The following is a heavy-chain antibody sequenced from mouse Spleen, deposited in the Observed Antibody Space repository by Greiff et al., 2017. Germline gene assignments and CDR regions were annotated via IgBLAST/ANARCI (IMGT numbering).Heavy chain of an antibody. J-gene: IGHJ4*01. Sequence: EVKLQESGPGLVKPSQTVFLTCTVTGISITTGNYRWSWIRQFPGNKLEWIGYIYYSGTITYNPSLTSRTTITRDTPKNQFFLEMNSLTAEDTATYYCARDNWDERAYAMDYWGQGTSVTVSS. CDR1: GISITTGNYR. D-gene: IGHD4-1*01. V-gene: IGHV3-5*01. CDR3: ARDNWDERAYAMDY. CDR2: IYYSGTI.